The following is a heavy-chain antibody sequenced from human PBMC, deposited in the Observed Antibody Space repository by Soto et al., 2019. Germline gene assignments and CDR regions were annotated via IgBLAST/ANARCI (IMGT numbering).Heavy chain of an antibody. CDR3: ATSSQNKYYYDSSGYTSAEYFQH. CDR1: GFTFSSYA. Sequence: GGSLRLSCAASGFTFSSYAMSWVRQAPGKGLEWVSAISGSGGSTYYADSVKGRFTIPRDNSKNTLYLQMNSLRAEDTAVYYCATSSQNKYYYDSSGYTSAEYFQHWGQGTLVTVSS. J-gene: IGHJ1*01. CDR2: ISGSGGST. V-gene: IGHV3-23*01. D-gene: IGHD3-22*01.